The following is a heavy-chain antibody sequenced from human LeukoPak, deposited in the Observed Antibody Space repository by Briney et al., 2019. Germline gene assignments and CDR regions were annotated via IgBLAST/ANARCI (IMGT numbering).Heavy chain of an antibody. CDR1: GFTFSSYW. CDR2: IKEDGSEK. D-gene: IGHD4-17*01. CDR3: AKFYLGTVTTPWADY. Sequence: PGGSLRLSCAASGFTFSSYWMSWVRRAPGKGPEWVANIKEDGSEKNSVGSVKGRFTISRDNAKNTLYLQMNSLRAEDTAVYYCAKFYLGTVTTPWADYRGQGTLVTVSS. J-gene: IGHJ4*02. V-gene: IGHV3-7*01.